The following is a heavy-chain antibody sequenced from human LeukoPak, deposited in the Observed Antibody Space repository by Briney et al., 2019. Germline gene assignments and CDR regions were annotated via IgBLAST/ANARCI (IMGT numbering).Heavy chain of an antibody. CDR3: ARGRGRSSGPYYFDY. CDR1: GSSISSTNYY. CDR2: IYYSGST. V-gene: IGHV4-39*07. Sequence: SETLALTCDVSGSSISSTNYYWGWIRQPPGKGLEWIGSIYYSGSTYYNPSLKSRVTISVDTSKNQFSLKLSSVTAADTAVYYCARGRGRSSGPYYFDYWGQGTLVTVSS. J-gene: IGHJ4*02. D-gene: IGHD6-19*01.